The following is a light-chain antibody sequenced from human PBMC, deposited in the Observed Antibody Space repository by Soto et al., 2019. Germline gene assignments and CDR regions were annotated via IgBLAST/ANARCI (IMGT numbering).Light chain of an antibody. CDR3: QQYGTSPPST. Sequence: EIVLTQSPGTLSLSPGDRATLSCRASQSINSNYLAWYQQKPGQAPRLLIYGPSSRATGIPDRFSGSGSGTDFTLTISRLEPEDFAVYYCQQYGTSPPSTFGGGTKVEIK. CDR1: QSINSNY. V-gene: IGKV3-20*01. J-gene: IGKJ4*01. CDR2: GPS.